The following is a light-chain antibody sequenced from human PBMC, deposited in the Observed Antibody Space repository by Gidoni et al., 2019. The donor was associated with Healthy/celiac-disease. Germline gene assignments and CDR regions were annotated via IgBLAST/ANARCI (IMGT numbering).Light chain of an antibody. J-gene: IGKJ3*01. Sequence: EIVMTQSPATLSVSPGERATLSCRASQSVSSNLAWYQQKPGPPPRLLIYGASTRATGIPARFSGSGSGTEFTLTISSLQSEDFAVYYCQQYNNWPPRFTFGPGTKVEIK. CDR1: QSVSSN. V-gene: IGKV3-15*01. CDR3: QQYNNWPPRFT. CDR2: GAS.